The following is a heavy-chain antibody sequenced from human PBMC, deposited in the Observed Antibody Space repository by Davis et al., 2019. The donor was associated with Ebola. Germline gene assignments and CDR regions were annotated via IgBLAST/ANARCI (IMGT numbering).Heavy chain of an antibody. CDR2: INPNRGGT. CDR3: AKDRYYDNNPLYYESEC. V-gene: IGHV1-2*04. Sequence: ASVKVSCKASGYTFTGYYIHWVRQAPGQGLEWMGWINPNRGGTNYAQKFQGWVTMTRDTSIGTVYMELSRLRSEDTAVYYCAKDRYYDNNPLYYESECWGQGTLVTVSS. D-gene: IGHD3-22*01. J-gene: IGHJ4*02. CDR1: GYTFTGYY.